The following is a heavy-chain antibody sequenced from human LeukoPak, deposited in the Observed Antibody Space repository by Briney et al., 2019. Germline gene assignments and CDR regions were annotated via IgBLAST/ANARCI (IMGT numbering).Heavy chain of an antibody. V-gene: IGHV4-59*08. D-gene: IGHD3-10*01. CDR1: GGSISSYY. J-gene: IGHJ4*02. CDR3: ARRRSGSYHLDY. CDR2: IYYSGST. Sequence: SETLSLTCTVSGGSISSYYWSWIRQPPGKGLEWIGYIYYSGSTNYNPSLKSRVTISVDTSKNQFSLKLGSVTAADTAVYYCARRRSGSYHLDYWGQGTLVTVSS.